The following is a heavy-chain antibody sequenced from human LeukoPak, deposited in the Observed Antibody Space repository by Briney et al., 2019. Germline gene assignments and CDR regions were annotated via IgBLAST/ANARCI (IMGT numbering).Heavy chain of an antibody. Sequence: SETLSLTCTVSGGSISSYYWSWIRQPPGKGLEWIGYIYYSGSTNYNPSLKSRVTISVDTSKNQFSLKLSSVTAADTAVYYCARDRWVNYYGSGSPGYYYYMDVWGKGTTVTVSS. J-gene: IGHJ6*03. D-gene: IGHD3-10*01. CDR1: GGSISSYY. V-gene: IGHV4-59*01. CDR3: ARDRWVNYYGSGSPGYYYYMDV. CDR2: IYYSGST.